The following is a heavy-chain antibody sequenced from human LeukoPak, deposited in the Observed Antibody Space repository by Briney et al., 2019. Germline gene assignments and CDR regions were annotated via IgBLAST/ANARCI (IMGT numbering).Heavy chain of an antibody. V-gene: IGHV1-24*01. Sequence: ASVKVSCEVSGYTLTELSMHWVRQAPGKGLEWMGRFDPEDGETIYAQTLQGRVTMTEDTSTDTAYMELRSLRSDDTAVYYCARDNAIRSAMVSPWGQGTLVTVSS. CDR3: ARDNAIRSAMVSP. J-gene: IGHJ5*02. CDR1: GYTLTELS. CDR2: FDPEDGET. D-gene: IGHD5-18*01.